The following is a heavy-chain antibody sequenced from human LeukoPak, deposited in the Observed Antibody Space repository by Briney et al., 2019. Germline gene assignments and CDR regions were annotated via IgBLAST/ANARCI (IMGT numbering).Heavy chain of an antibody. J-gene: IGHJ1*01. Sequence: PSETLSLTCAVSGDRINSGGYHWSWIRQPPGKGLEWIGYMYQSGATYCSPSLKSRVAISPDTSKNQFSLRLTSVTAADTAVYFCARGWTGGDFEYWGQGILVTVSS. CDR3: ARGWTGGDFEY. V-gene: IGHV4-30-2*01. CDR2: MYQSGAT. CDR1: GDRINSGGYH. D-gene: IGHD1-14*01.